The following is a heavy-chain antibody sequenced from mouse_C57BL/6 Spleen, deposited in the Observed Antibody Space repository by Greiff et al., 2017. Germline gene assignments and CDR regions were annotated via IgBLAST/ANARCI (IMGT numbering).Heavy chain of an antibody. D-gene: IGHD3-3*01. CDR2: IRLKSDNYAT. CDR3: TGRGWEGYVGV. J-gene: IGHJ1*03. Sequence: EVQLVESGGGLVQPGGSMKLSCVASGFTFSNYWMNWVRQSPEKGLEWVAQIRLKSDNYATHYAESVKGRFTISRDDSKSSVYLQMNNLRAADTGIDYCTGRGWEGYVGVWGTGTTVTVSS. CDR1: GFTFSNYW. V-gene: IGHV6-3*01.